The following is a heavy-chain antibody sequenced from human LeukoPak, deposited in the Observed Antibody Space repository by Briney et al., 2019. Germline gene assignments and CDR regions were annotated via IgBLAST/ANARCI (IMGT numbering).Heavy chain of an antibody. Sequence: SGGSLRLSCAASGFTIGDYAMSWVRQAPGKELEWVGFIRTEAYDGATDYGASVKGRFTISRDDSKNIAYLQMNSLNTEDTAVYYCTRTFGYYYFYMDVWGKGTTVIVSS. CDR1: GFTIGDYA. CDR2: IRTEAYDGAT. J-gene: IGHJ6*03. D-gene: IGHD3-16*01. V-gene: IGHV3-49*04. CDR3: TRTFGYYYFYMDV.